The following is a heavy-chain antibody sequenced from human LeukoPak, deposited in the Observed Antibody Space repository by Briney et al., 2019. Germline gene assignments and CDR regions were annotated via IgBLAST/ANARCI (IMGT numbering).Heavy chain of an antibody. D-gene: IGHD3-10*01. J-gene: IGHJ3*02. Sequence: SGTPSPPRPGSGGALSSYYLGWIRQPPREGLGWVGDIYYSGGTKHNPPPHRRGTIIREKSKKQVPPKLSPVTPAGPGAFYSGSTNYNPSLKSRVTISVDTSKNQFPLKLSSVTAADTAVYYCARAEQDYYDSSGHGAFDIWGQGTMVTVSS. CDR1: GGALSSYY. CDR3: GSTNYNPSLKSRVTISVDTSKNQFPLKLSSVTAADTAVYYCARAEQDYYDSSGHGAFDI. V-gene: IGHV4-59*12. CDR2: IYYSGGT.